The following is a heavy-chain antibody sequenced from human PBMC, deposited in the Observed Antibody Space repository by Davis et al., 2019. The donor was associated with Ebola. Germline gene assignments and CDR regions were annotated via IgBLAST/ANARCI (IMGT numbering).Heavy chain of an antibody. CDR3: AKSHCSGGSCPYYFDF. D-gene: IGHD2-15*01. J-gene: IGHJ4*02. CDR1: GFIFSSYT. Sequence: GGSLRLSCAASGFIFSSYTMNWVRQAPGKGLEWVSSISVSSGYIYYEDSVKGRFTISRDNAKNTLYLQMNSLRAGDTAVYYCAKSHCSGGSCPYYFDFWGQGTQVTVSS. V-gene: IGHV3-21*01. CDR2: ISVSSGYI.